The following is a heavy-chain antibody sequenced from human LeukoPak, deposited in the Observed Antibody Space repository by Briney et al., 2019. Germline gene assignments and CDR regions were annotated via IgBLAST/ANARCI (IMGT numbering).Heavy chain of an antibody. D-gene: IGHD4-17*01. CDR3: ARDYGDYANWFDY. CDR2: IYYSGST. CDR1: GGSISSYY. Sequence: PSETLSLTCTVSGGSISSYYWSWIRQPPGKGLEWIGYIYYSGSTNCNPSLKSRVTISVDTSKNQFSLKLSSVTAADTAVYYCARDYGDYANWFDYWGQGTLVTVSS. V-gene: IGHV4-59*01. J-gene: IGHJ4*02.